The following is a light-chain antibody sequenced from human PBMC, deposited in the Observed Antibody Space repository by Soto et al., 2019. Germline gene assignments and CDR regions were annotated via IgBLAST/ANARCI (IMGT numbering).Light chain of an antibody. Sequence: EPVLTQSPGTLSLSPGEGATLSCRSTQAVYSSLLAWYQQKPGQAPRLLIYGASSRATGIPDRFSGSGSGTDFTLSISRLEVEDFAVYHCQQYGNAPITVGQGTRLEIK. CDR3: QQYGNAPIT. V-gene: IGKV3-20*01. J-gene: IGKJ5*01. CDR1: QAVYSSL. CDR2: GAS.